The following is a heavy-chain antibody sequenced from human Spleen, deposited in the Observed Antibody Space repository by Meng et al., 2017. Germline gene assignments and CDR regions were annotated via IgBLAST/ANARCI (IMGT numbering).Heavy chain of an antibody. D-gene: IGHD3-3*01. Sequence: QVQLQESGPGLVKPSQTLSLTFTVPGCSVISSGYSWSWIRQPPGKGLEWIGSIAYSGSSFYNPSLKSRLTMSVDTSKNQFSLKLTSVTAADTAVYYCATETRIAIFGVVAFDSWGQGTLVTVSS. J-gene: IGHJ5*01. V-gene: IGHV4-30-4*01. CDR2: IAYSGSS. CDR1: GCSVISSGYS. CDR3: ATETRIAIFGVVAFDS.